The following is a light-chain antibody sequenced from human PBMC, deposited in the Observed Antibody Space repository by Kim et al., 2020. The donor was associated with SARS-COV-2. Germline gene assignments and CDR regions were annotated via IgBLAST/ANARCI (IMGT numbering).Light chain of an antibody. V-gene: IGKV3D-20*01. CDR3: QHYGSVVS. J-gene: IGKJ4*01. Sequence: LSPGERATLSCGASQSISSSYLAWYQQKPGLAPRLLIHDASTRATGIPDRFSGSGFGTDFTLSISRLEPEDFAVYYCQHYGSVVSFGGGTKVDIK. CDR1: QSISSSY. CDR2: DAS.